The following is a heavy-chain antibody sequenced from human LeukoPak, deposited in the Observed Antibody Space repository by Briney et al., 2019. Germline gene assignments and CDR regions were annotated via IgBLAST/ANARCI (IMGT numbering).Heavy chain of an antibody. CDR3: AKAEGIVVVEAATQPNNWFDP. CDR2: ISGSGGST. CDR1: GFTFSSYA. J-gene: IGHJ5*02. Sequence: GGSLRLSCAASGFTFSSYAMSWVRQAPGKGLEWVSAISGSGGSTYYADSVKGRFTISRDNSKNTLYLQMNSLRAEDTAVYYCAKAEGIVVVEAATQPNNWFDPWGQGTLVTVSS. D-gene: IGHD2-15*01. V-gene: IGHV3-23*01.